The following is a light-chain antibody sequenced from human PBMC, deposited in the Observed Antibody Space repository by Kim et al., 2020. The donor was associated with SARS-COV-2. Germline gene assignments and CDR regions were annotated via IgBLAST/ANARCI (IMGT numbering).Light chain of an antibody. Sequence: GQRVTCACAGSNYNIGRNTANWYQQSPGTAPQLLIDTDDRRPAGVSDRVSCSKSGTSASLAISALRSEDEADYYCATWDDRLDVWMFGGGTKLTVL. CDR2: TDD. J-gene: IGLJ3*02. CDR3: ATWDDRLDVWM. V-gene: IGLV1-44*01. CDR1: NYNIGRNT.